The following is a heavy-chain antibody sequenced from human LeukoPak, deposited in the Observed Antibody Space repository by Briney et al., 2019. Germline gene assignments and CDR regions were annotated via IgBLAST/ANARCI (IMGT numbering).Heavy chain of an antibody. CDR1: GGSISSYY. CDR2: IYYSGST. Sequence: PSETLSLTCTVSGGSISSYYWSWIRQPPGKGLEWIGYIYYSGSTNYNPSLKSRVTISVDTSKNQFSLKLSSVTAADTAVYYCARFYDSYFGYWGQGTLVTVSS. V-gene: IGHV4-59*01. CDR3: ARFYDSYFGY. J-gene: IGHJ4*02. D-gene: IGHD3-22*01.